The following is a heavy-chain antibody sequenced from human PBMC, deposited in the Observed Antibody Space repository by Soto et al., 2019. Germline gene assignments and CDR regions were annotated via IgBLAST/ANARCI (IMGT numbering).Heavy chain of an antibody. CDR2: IHYSGNT. CDR1: GDSIGTGGYY. J-gene: IGHJ4*02. V-gene: IGHV4-31*03. D-gene: IGHD3-22*01. Sequence: QVQLQESGPGLVKPSQTLSLTCTVSGDSIGTGGYYWDWIRQHPGKGPEWIGYIHYSGNTYYHPSLKSRLTISLDTSKNQFSLPLRSVTAADTAVYYCATNHDDISGRTPLLFDSWCQGTLVTVSS. CDR3: ATNHDDISGRTPLLFDS.